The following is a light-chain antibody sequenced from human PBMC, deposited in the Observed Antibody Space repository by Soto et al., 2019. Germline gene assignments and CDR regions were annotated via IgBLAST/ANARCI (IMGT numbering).Light chain of an antibody. V-gene: IGKV3-15*01. J-gene: IGKJ5*01. Sequence: EIMMRQSPATLSVPPGERATLSCRASQSVSSNLAWYQQRPGQAPMLLIYGASTRATGIPARFSGSGSGTEFTLSISSRQSEDFAVYYCHQYSNWPPITFGQGTRLEIK. CDR3: HQYSNWPPIT. CDR1: QSVSSN. CDR2: GAS.